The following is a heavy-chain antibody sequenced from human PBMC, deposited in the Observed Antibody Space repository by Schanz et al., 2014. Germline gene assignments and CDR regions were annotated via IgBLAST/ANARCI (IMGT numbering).Heavy chain of an antibody. CDR1: GFNFSSHW. D-gene: IGHD1-26*01. CDR3: ARGLIVGDGQHFYFSYGLDV. V-gene: IGHV3-7*01. CDR2: IRQDVRAK. Sequence: DVQLVESGGTLVRPGGSLRLSCAASGFNFSSHWMTWVRQAPGRGLEWVANIRQDVRAKYYVDSVKGRFTISRDNIASSLFLQMNSPRAEDSAVYYCARGLIVGDGQHFYFSYGLDVWGQGTTVTVSS. J-gene: IGHJ6*02.